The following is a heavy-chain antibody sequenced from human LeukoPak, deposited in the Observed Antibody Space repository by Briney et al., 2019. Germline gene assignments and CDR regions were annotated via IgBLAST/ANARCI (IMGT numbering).Heavy chain of an antibody. Sequence: SETLSLTCSVSGGSISSSNYYWSWIRQHPGKGLEWIGYIYYSGSTYYNPSLKSRVTISVDTSKNQFSLKLSSVTAADTAVYYCARDSGYDPHAFDIWGQGTMVTVSS. CDR1: GGSISSSNYY. V-gene: IGHV4-31*03. J-gene: IGHJ3*02. CDR2: IYYSGST. CDR3: ARDSGYDPHAFDI. D-gene: IGHD5-12*01.